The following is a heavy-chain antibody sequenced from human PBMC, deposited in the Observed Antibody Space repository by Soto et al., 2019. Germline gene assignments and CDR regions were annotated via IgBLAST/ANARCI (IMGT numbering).Heavy chain of an antibody. CDR2: IKQDGSET. V-gene: IGHV3-7*01. CDR1: GFTLNIFW. CDR3: ARTANAYFDY. Sequence: GGSLRLSSVASGFTLNIFWMSWVRQAPGKGPEWVANIKQDGSETYYVDSVRGRFTISRDNAKSSLYLQMNSLRAEDTAVYYYARTANAYFDYWGQGSQVTVSS. J-gene: IGHJ4*02. D-gene: IGHD2-21*02.